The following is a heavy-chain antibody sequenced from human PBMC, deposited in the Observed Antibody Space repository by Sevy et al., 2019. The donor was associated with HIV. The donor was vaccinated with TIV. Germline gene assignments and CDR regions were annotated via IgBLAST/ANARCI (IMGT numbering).Heavy chain of an antibody. V-gene: IGHV3-72*01. CDR2: TRNKANSYTT. D-gene: IGHD3-22*01. CDR1: GFTFSDNY. Sequence: GGSLRLSCAVSGFTFSDNYMDWVRQAPGKGLEWVGRTRNKANSYTTEYAASVKGRFTISRNDSKNSLYLQMNSLKTEDTAVYYCVREPPGYESIVWYFDLWGRGTLVTVSS. J-gene: IGHJ2*01. CDR3: VREPPGYESIVWYFDL.